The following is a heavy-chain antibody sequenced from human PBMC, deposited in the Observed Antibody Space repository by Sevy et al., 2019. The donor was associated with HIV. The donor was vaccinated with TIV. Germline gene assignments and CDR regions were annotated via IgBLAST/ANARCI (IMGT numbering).Heavy chain of an antibody. V-gene: IGHV4-59*01. CDR1: GGSISSYY. J-gene: IGHJ6*02. CDR3: ASSSAANCSSTSCYDYYYYGMDV. D-gene: IGHD2-2*01. Sequence: TLSLTCTVSGGSISSYYWSWIRQPPGKGLEWIGYIYYSGSTNYNPSLKSRVTISVDTSKNQFSLKLSSVTAADTAVYYCASSSAANCSSTSCYDYYYYGMDVWGQWTTVTVSS. CDR2: IYYSGST.